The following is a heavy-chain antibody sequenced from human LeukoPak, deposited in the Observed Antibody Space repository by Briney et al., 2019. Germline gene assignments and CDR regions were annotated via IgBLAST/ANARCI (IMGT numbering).Heavy chain of an antibody. D-gene: IGHD3-9*01. Sequence: ASVKVSCKASGGTFSSYAISWVRQAPGQGLEWMGGIIPIFGTANYAQKFQGRVTITADESTSTAYMELSSLRSEDTAVYYCARSISDYDILTGYTNNWFDPWGQGTLVTVSS. CDR1: GGTFSSYA. CDR2: IIPIFGTA. V-gene: IGHV1-69*13. J-gene: IGHJ5*02. CDR3: ARSISDYDILTGYTNNWFDP.